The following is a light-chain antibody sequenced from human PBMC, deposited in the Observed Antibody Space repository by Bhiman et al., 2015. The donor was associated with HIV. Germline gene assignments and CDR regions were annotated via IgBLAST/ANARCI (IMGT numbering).Light chain of an antibody. CDR2: QDS. V-gene: IGLV3-1*01. CDR3: QAWDSSTDRYV. J-gene: IGLJ1*01. CDR1: KLGEQY. Sequence: YELTQPPSVSVYPGQTASITCSGDKLGEQYVCWYQQKPGQSPVLLMYQDSKRPSGIPERFSGSYHSXNTATLTISGTQAMDEADYYCQAWDSSTDRYVFGTGTKVTVL.